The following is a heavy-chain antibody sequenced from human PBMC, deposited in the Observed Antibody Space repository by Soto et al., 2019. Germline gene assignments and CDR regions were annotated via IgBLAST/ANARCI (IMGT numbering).Heavy chain of an antibody. Sequence: SLRLSCSASVFRFSDHYMTWIRQAPGKGLEWVSKISSSGTTMYYADSVKGRFTVSRDNAKNSLYLEMNSLRAEDTAVYYCAGDPYYYGSAFWGQGTLVTVSS. J-gene: IGHJ4*02. CDR2: ISSSGTTM. V-gene: IGHV3-11*01. CDR1: VFRFSDHY. CDR3: AGDPYYYGSAF. D-gene: IGHD3-10*01.